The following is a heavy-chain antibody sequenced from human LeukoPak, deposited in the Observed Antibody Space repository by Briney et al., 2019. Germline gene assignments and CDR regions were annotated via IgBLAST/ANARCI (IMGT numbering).Heavy chain of an antibody. CDR2: IYHSGST. Sequence: SETLSLTCAVSGDSINNNNWWSWVRQSPGKGLEWIGEIYHSGSTNCNPSLKSRVTISVDTSKNQFSLKLSSVTAADTAVYYCARELGGYYYGSGSYYPNWFDPWGQGTLVTVSS. D-gene: IGHD3-10*01. V-gene: IGHV4-4*02. CDR3: ARELGGYYYGSGSYYPNWFDP. CDR1: GDSINNNNW. J-gene: IGHJ5*02.